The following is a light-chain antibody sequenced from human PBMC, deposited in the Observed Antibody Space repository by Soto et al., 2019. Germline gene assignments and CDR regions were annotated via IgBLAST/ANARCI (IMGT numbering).Light chain of an antibody. CDR1: SGDIGSYNR. J-gene: IGLJ1*01. V-gene: IGLV2-14*01. CDR2: EVT. Sequence: QSVLTQPASVSGSPGQSITISCTGTSGDIGSYNRVSWYQQHTGKAPKLIIYEVTDRPSGDSTRFSGSKSGNTASLTISGRQAEDEAEYYCSSYTNINTRACVFGAGTKV. CDR3: SSYTNINTRACV.